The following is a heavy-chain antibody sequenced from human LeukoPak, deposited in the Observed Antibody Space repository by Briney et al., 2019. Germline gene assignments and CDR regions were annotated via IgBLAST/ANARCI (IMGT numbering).Heavy chain of an antibody. CDR3: ARIYCSSTNCDRWNAFDI. Sequence: PGGSLRLSCVASGFSLRSYWMSWVRQAPGKGLEWVANIKQDGSEKFYVDSVKGRFTISRDNAENSLYLQMNSLRVEDTAVYYCARIYCSSTNCDRWNAFDIWGQGTTVTGSS. V-gene: IGHV3-7*01. CDR1: GFSLRSYW. J-gene: IGHJ3*02. D-gene: IGHD2-2*01. CDR2: IKQDGSEK.